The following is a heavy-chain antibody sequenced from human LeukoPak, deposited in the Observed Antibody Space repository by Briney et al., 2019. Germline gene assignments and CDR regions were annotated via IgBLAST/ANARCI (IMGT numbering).Heavy chain of an antibody. D-gene: IGHD4-17*01. CDR1: GGTFSSYA. J-gene: IGHJ4*02. Sequence: ASVKVSCKASGGTFSSYAISWVRQAPGRGLEWMGGIIPIFGTANYAQKFQGRVTITADESTSTAYMELSSLRSEDTAVYYCAGYGDAYYFDYWGQGTLVTVSS. CDR2: IIPIFGTA. V-gene: IGHV1-69*13. CDR3: AGYGDAYYFDY.